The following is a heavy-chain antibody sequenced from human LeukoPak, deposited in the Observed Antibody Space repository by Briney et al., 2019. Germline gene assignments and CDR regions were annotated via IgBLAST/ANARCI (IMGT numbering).Heavy chain of an antibody. V-gene: IGHV4-4*07. D-gene: IGHD6-19*01. Sequence: SETLSLTCTVSGASISSYYWSWVRQPAGKGLEWIGRIYPSGSTNYNPSLKSRVTMSVDTSKNQFSLKLSSVTVADTAVCYCARGFLSQWLASPWGQGTLVTVSS. CDR3: ARGFLSQWLASP. J-gene: IGHJ5*02. CDR1: GASISSYY. CDR2: IYPSGST.